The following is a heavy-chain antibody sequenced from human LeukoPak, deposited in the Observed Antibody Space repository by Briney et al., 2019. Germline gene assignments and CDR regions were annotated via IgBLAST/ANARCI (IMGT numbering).Heavy chain of an antibody. Sequence: AGGSLRPSCAASGSTFSSYGMHWVRQAPGKGLEWVAVIWYDGSNKYYADSVKGRFTISRDNSKNTLYLQMNSLRAEDTAVYYCARDTAMVIYYGMDVWGQGTTVTVSS. CDR2: IWYDGSNK. V-gene: IGHV3-33*01. CDR3: ARDTAMVIYYGMDV. D-gene: IGHD5-18*01. CDR1: GSTFSSYG. J-gene: IGHJ6*02.